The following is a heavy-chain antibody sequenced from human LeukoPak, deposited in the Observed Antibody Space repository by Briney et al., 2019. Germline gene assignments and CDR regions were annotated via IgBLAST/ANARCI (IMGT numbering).Heavy chain of an antibody. CDR1: GFTFSRYA. D-gene: IGHD1-1*01. J-gene: IGHJ1*01. Sequence: GGSLRLSCAASGFTFSRYAMSWVRQAPGKGLEWVSAISGGGDNTYYADSVRGRFTISRDNSKNTLFLQMNSLRAEDTAIYYCAKPVDGASVQRYFQHWGQGSLVTVSS. CDR2: ISGGGDNT. CDR3: AKPVDGASVQRYFQH. V-gene: IGHV3-23*01.